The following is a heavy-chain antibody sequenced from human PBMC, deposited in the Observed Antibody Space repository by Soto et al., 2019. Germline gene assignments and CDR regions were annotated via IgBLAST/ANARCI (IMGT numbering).Heavy chain of an antibody. CDR1: GGSISSYY. Sequence: QVQLQESGPGLVKPSETLSLTCTVSGGSISSYYWSWIRQPPGKGLEWIGYIYYSGSTNYNPSLKSRVTISVDTSKTQFSLKLSSVTAADTAVYYCARALGTAIVLDYWAQGTLVTVSS. J-gene: IGHJ4*02. CDR2: IYYSGST. CDR3: ARALGTAIVLDY. D-gene: IGHD5-18*01. V-gene: IGHV4-59*01.